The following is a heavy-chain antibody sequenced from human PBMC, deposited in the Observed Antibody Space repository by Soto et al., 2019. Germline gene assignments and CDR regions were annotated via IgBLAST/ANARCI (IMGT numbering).Heavy chain of an antibody. Sequence: ESSVKVSCKASGYSFSGYGVHWVRRAPRQRFEWMGWINVAKGKTKYSQKFQGRVTVTRDTSASTVYMDLSGLRSEDTAVYYCTRDRAREGYFGMDVWG. CDR3: TRDRAREGYFGMDV. J-gene: IGHJ6*02. V-gene: IGHV1-3*01. CDR1: GYSFSGYG. D-gene: IGHD5-12*01. CDR2: INVAKGKT.